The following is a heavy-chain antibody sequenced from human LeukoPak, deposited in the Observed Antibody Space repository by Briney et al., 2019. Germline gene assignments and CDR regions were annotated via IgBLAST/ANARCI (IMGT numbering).Heavy chain of an antibody. J-gene: IGHJ4*02. Sequence: GGSLRLSCAASGFTFSSYEMNWVRQAPGKGLEWVSYISSSGSTIYYADSVKGRFTISRDNAKNSLYLQMNSLRAEDTAVYYCARAYYDILTGYLTFDYWGQGTLVTVSS. CDR2: ISSSGSTI. CDR1: GFTFSSYE. D-gene: IGHD3-9*01. V-gene: IGHV3-48*03. CDR3: ARAYYDILTGYLTFDY.